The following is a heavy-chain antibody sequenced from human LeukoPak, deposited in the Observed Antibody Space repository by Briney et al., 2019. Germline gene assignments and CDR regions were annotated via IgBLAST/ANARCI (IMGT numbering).Heavy chain of an antibody. Sequence: HPGGSLGLSCAASGFIFSSYTMHWVRQAPGKGLEWVAVISYDGSDKYYADSVKGRFTISRDNSKNTLYLQMNSLRAEDTAVYYCARARDGYNSCFDYWGQGTLVTVSS. D-gene: IGHD5-24*01. J-gene: IGHJ4*02. CDR3: ARARDGYNSCFDY. V-gene: IGHV3-30*04. CDR1: GFIFSSYT. CDR2: ISYDGSDK.